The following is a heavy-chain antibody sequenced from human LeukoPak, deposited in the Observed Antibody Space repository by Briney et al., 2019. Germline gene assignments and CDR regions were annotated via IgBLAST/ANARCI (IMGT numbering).Heavy chain of an antibody. D-gene: IGHD3-22*01. V-gene: IGHV3-74*01. CDR2: INTDGSST. CDR1: GFTFSSYW. J-gene: IGHJ6*03. Sequence: GGSLRLSCAASGFTFSSYWMHWVRQAPGKGLVWVSRINTDGSSTSYADSVKGRFTISRDNAKNTLYLQMNSLRAEDTAVYYCANSPSPSSGYYSYYYYMDVWGKGTTVTVSS. CDR3: ANSPSPSSGYYSYYYYMDV.